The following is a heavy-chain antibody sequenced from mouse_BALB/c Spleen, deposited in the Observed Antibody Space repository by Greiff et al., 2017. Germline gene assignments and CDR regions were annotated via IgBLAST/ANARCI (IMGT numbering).Heavy chain of an antibody. D-gene: IGHD2-1*01. V-gene: IGHV5-6*01. CDR2: ISSGGSYT. J-gene: IGHJ4*01. CDR1: GFTFSSYG. CDR3: ARRGYYGNWDAMDY. Sequence: EVQLVESGGDLVKPGGSLKLSCAASGFTFSSYGMSWVRQTPDKRLEWVATISSGGSYTYYPDSVKGRFTISRDNAKNTLYLQMSSLKSEDTAMYYCARRGYYGNWDAMDYWGQGTSVTVSS.